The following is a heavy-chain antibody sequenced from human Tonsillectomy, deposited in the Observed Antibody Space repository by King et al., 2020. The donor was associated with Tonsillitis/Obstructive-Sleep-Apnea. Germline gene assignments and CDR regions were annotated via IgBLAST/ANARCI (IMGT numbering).Heavy chain of an antibody. D-gene: IGHD4-11*01. CDR1: GFSLSTRGVG. Sequence: ITLKESGPTLVKPTQTLTLTCTFSGFSLSTRGVGVGWIRQPPGKALEWLALVYWDDDKRYSPSLKSRLTITKDTSKTQVVLTMTNMDPVNTATYYCAHTTTVTRRAPYYYFMDGWGEGTTVTVS. V-gene: IGHV2-5*02. CDR2: VYWDDDK. CDR3: AHTTTVTRRAPYYYFMDG. J-gene: IGHJ6*03.